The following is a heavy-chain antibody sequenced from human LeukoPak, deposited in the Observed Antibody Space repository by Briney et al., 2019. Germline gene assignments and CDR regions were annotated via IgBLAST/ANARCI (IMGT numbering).Heavy chain of an antibody. J-gene: IGHJ4*02. D-gene: IGHD7-27*01. CDR1: GFTFSNYA. Sequence: GGSLRLSCAASGFTFSNYAMSWVRQAPGKGLEWVSAIGAGGSTYYTDSVKGRFTISRDNSKNTLYLRMNSLGAEDTAVYYCAKESATPGDFDYWGQGTLVTVSS. CDR2: IGAGGST. CDR3: AKESATPGDFDY. V-gene: IGHV3-23*01.